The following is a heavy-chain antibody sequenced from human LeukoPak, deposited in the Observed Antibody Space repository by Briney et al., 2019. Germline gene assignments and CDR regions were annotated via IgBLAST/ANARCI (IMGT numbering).Heavy chain of an antibody. Sequence: PSETLSLTCAVYGGSFSGYYWSWIRQPPGKGLEWIGEINHSGSTNYNPSLKSRVTISVDTSKNQFSLKLSSVTAADTAVYYCARERTADSSGWYFNAFDIWGQGTMVTVSS. D-gene: IGHD6-19*01. CDR1: GGSFSGYY. V-gene: IGHV4-34*01. CDR3: ARERTADSSGWYFNAFDI. CDR2: INHSGST. J-gene: IGHJ3*02.